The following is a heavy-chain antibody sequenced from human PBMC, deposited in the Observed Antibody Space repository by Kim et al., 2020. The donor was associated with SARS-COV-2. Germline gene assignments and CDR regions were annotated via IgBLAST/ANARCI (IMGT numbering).Heavy chain of an antibody. CDR2: ISYDGSNK. CDR3: ARVKGVSYFRAFDI. D-gene: IGHD1-26*01. Sequence: GGSLRLSCAASGFTFSSYAMLWVRQAPGKGLEWVAGISYDGSNKYYADSVKGRFTISRDNTKNTLYLQMNSLRAEDTAVYYCARVKGVSYFRAFDIWGQGTLVTVSS. V-gene: IGHV3-30*04. CDR1: GFTFSSYA. J-gene: IGHJ3*02.